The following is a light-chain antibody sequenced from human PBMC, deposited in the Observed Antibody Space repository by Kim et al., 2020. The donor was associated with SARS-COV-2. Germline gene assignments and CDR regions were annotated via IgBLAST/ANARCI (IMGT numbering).Light chain of an antibody. CDR3: NSRDSSGNHVV. Sequence: AVGQTVRITCQGDSLRSDYAIWYQQKPGPAPVLVIYGKNNRPSGIPDRVSGSSSGNTASLTITGAQAEDEADYYCNSRDSSGNHVVFGGGTQLTVL. V-gene: IGLV3-19*01. CDR2: GKN. J-gene: IGLJ2*01. CDR1: SLRSDY.